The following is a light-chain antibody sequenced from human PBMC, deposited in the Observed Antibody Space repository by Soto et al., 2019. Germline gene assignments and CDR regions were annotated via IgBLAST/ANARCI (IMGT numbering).Light chain of an antibody. J-gene: IGLJ1*01. CDR1: SSNIGAGYD. CDR2: DVS. Sequence: QSVLTQPPSVSGAPGQRVTISCTGNSSNIGAGYDVHWYQQLPGKAPKLIIFDVSERPAGVPHRFSGSKSANTASLTISGLEAEDEADYYCCSYAGNYGYVFGTGTKLTVL. V-gene: IGLV1-40*01. CDR3: CSYAGNYGYV.